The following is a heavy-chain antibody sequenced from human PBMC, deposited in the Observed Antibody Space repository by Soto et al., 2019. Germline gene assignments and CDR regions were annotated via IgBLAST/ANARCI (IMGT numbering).Heavy chain of an antibody. CDR1: GFVFSEYS. CDR2: IQHDASNI. V-gene: IGHV3-30-3*01. CDR3: VIVGWGYSFGNGMGD. Sequence: QVQLVESGGGVVQPGGSLRLSCAASGFVFSEYSMHWVRQAPGKGLEWVAVIQHDASNIYYADSAKGRFTISRDNSKNTLDLQMNDLNPDDTAVYYCVIVGWGYSFGNGMGDWGQGTTITVSS. J-gene: IGHJ6*02. D-gene: IGHD5-18*01.